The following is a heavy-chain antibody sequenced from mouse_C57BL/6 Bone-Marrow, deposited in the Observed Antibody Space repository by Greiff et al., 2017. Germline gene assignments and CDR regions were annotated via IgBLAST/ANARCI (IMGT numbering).Heavy chain of an antibody. J-gene: IGHJ1*03. CDR2: IDPENGDT. V-gene: IGHV14-4*01. CDR1: GFNIKDDY. Sequence: EVQLQQSGAELVRPGASVKLSCTASGFNIKDDYMHWVKQRPEQGLEWIGWIDPENGDTEYASKIQGKATITADTSSNTAYLQLISLTSEDTAVYYCTTWFYYGSSYDWYFDVWGTGTTVTVSS. D-gene: IGHD1-1*01. CDR3: TTWFYYGSSYDWYFDV.